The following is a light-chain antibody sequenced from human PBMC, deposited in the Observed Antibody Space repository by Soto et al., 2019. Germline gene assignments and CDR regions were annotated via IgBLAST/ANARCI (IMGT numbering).Light chain of an antibody. V-gene: IGLV2-14*01. CDR2: DVS. CDR1: SSAVGGYNY. Sequence: QSALTQPASVSGSPGQSITISCTGTSSAVGGYNYVSWYQQHPGKAPKLMIYDVSNRPSGVSNRFSGSKSGNTAALTISGLQAEDEADYYCSSYTSSSTLVVFGGGTKFTVL. J-gene: IGLJ2*01. CDR3: SSYTSSSTLVV.